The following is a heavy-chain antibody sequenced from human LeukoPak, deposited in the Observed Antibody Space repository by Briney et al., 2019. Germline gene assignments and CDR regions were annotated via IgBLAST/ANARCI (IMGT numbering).Heavy chain of an antibody. CDR2: IFYTGIT. Sequence: PSETLSLTCIVSGDSISSTYWSWIRQPPGKGLEWIGYIFYTGITNYNPSLKSRVTISIDTSRSHFSLRLSSVTAADTAVYYCARHTSYGGNSAFDYWGQGTLVTVSS. J-gene: IGHJ4*02. CDR3: ARHTSYGGNSAFDY. V-gene: IGHV4-59*08. CDR1: GDSISSTY. D-gene: IGHD4-23*01.